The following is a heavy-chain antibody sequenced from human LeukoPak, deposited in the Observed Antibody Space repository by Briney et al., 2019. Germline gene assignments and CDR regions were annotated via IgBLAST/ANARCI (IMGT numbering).Heavy chain of an antibody. CDR1: GFTFSSYS. CDR3: ARDDPSMIAALHY. CDR2: ISSSSSYI. V-gene: IGHV3-21*01. D-gene: IGHD6-6*01. J-gene: IGHJ4*02. Sequence: GGSLRLSCAASGFTFSSYSMNWVRQAPGKGLEWVSSISSSSSYIYYADSVRGRFTISRDNAKNSVYLQMNSLRAEDTAVYYCARDDPSMIAALHYWGQGTLVTVSS.